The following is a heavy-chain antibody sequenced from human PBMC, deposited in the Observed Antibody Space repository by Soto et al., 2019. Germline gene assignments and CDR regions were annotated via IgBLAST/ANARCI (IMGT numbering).Heavy chain of an antibody. CDR1: GGTFSSYA. V-gene: IGHV1-69*01. CDR3: ARATRGDQEGERRYCSGGSCYRRLSSYYYYGMDV. CDR2: IIPIFGTA. D-gene: IGHD2-15*01. J-gene: IGHJ6*02. Sequence: QVQLVQSGAEVKKPGSSVKVSCKASGGTFSSYAISWVRQAPGQGLEWMGGIIPIFGTANYAQKFQGRVTITADESTSTAYMELSSLRSEDTAVYYCARATRGDQEGERRYCSGGSCYRRLSSYYYYGMDVWGQGTTVTVSS.